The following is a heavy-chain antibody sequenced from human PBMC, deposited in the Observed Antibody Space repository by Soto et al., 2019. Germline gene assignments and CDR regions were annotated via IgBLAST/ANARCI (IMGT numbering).Heavy chain of an antibody. Sequence: QVQLVESGGGLVKPGGSLRLSCAASGFAFSDPYMSWIRQAPGKGLEWISYISSSGSTIYYAVSVKGRFTISRDNAKKSLYLKMDSLTADDTAVYYCARGGASVTTPFDYWGQGTQVTVSS. J-gene: IGHJ4*02. CDR1: GFAFSDPY. D-gene: IGHD4-17*01. CDR3: ARGGASVTTPFDY. CDR2: ISSSGSTI. V-gene: IGHV3-11*01.